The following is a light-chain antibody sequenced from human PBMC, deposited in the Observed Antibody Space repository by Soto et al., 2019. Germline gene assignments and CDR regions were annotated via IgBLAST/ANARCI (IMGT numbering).Light chain of an antibody. CDR1: QSVSTR. J-gene: IGKJ4*01. CDR2: DAS. Sequence: IQMTQYPSSLSASVGDRVTIICRASQSVSTRLAWYQQKPGKAPKVLIYDASSWAGGVPSRFSGSGSGTEFTLTISSLQPDDFATYYCQQYNSYSPSTFGGGTKV. CDR3: QQYNSYSPST. V-gene: IGKV1-5*02.